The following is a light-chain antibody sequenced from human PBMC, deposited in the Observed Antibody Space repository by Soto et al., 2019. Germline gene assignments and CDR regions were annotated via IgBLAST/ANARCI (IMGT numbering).Light chain of an antibody. CDR1: QSVSNNY. V-gene: IGKV3-20*01. Sequence: DIVLTQSPCTLSLSPGERATLSCRASQSVSNNYLAWYQQQPGHAPRLLIYGASNRATGIPDRFSGSGSGTDFTITISRLQPEDFAVYYCQQYGSSGTLGQGTKVDIK. CDR2: GAS. J-gene: IGKJ1*01. CDR3: QQYGSSGT.